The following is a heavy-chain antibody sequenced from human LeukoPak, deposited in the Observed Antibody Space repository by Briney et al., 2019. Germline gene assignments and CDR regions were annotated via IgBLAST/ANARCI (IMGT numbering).Heavy chain of an antibody. D-gene: IGHD3-22*01. J-gene: IGHJ3*02. V-gene: IGHV1-46*01. CDR2: INLSGCST. CDR3: ARGWNTYYYDSSGYYYDAFDI. CDR1: GYTFTSYY. Sequence: GASVKLSCTASGYTFTSYYMQWVRQAPGQGLEWMGIINLSGCSTSYAQKFQRRVTMTRDMSTSTAYMELSSLRSEDTAVYYCARGWNTYYYDSSGYYYDAFDIWGQGTMVTVSS.